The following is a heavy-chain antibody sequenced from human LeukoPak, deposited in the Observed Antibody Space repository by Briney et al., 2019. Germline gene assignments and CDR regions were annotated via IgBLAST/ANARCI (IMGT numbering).Heavy chain of an antibody. V-gene: IGHV3-30*04. CDR1: GFTFSSYA. CDR3: AREGDSLGAFDI. D-gene: IGHD3-10*01. J-gene: IGHJ3*02. Sequence: GRSLRLSCAASGFTFSSYAMHWVRQAPGKGREGVAVISYDGSNKYYADSVKGRFTISRDNSKNTLYLQMNRLRAEDTAVYYCAREGDSLGAFDIWGQGTMVTVSS. CDR2: ISYDGSNK.